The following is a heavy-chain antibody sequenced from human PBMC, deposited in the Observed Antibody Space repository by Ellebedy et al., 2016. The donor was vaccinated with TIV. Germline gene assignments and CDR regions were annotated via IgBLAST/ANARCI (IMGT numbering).Heavy chain of an antibody. Sequence: GGSLRLSXAASGFIFSSYNMNWVRQAPGKGQEWVSSISSGSSYVYYADSVKGRFTISRDNAKNSLYLEMKSLRAEDTALYYCAGYGWPANFDPWGQGTLVTVSS. D-gene: IGHD6-13*01. J-gene: IGHJ5*02. V-gene: IGHV3-21*06. CDR2: ISSGSSYV. CDR3: AGYGWPANFDP. CDR1: GFIFSSYN.